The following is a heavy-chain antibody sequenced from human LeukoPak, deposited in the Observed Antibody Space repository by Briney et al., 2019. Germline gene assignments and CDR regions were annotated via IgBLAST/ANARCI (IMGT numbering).Heavy chain of an antibody. D-gene: IGHD6-19*01. CDR1: GYTFTGYY. CDR2: ISAYNGNT. J-gene: IGHJ4*02. V-gene: IGHV1-18*04. Sequence: ASVKVSCKASGYTFTGYYMHWVRQAPGQGLEWMGWISAYNGNTNYAQKLQGRVTMTTDTSTSTAYMELRSLRSDDTAVYYCARGGAITVKELLVYWGQGTLVTVSS. CDR3: ARGGAITVKELLVY.